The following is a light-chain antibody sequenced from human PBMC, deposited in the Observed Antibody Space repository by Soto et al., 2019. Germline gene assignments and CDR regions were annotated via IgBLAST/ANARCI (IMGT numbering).Light chain of an antibody. CDR2: GAS. CDR3: QQYGSSPPLT. Sequence: EIVLTQSPGTLSLSPGERATLSCRASQSVSSSYLAWYQQKPGQAPRLLIYGASSRATGIPDRFSGSGSGIDFTLTISRLEPEDFAVYYCQQYGSSPPLTFGQGTKVEIK. CDR1: QSVSSSY. V-gene: IGKV3-20*01. J-gene: IGKJ1*01.